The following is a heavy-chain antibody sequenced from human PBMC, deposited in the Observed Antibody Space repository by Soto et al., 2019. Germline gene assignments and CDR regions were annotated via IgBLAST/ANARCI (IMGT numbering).Heavy chain of an antibody. V-gene: IGHV3-21*01. CDR2: NSSSSSYI. CDR3: ARDLVAVAGFHYYYYGMEV. CDR1: GFTFSSYS. D-gene: IGHD6-19*01. J-gene: IGHJ6*02. Sequence: GGSLSLSCAASGFTFSSYSMNWLRQAPGKGLEWVSSNSSSSSYIYYADSVKGRFTISRDNAKNSLYLQMNSLRAEDTAVYYCARDLVAVAGFHYYYYGMEVWAQGTTVTVSS.